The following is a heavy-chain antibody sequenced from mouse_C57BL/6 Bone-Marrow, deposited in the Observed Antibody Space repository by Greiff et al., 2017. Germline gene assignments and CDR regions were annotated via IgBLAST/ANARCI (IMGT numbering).Heavy chain of an antibody. CDR3: TTVLYPYYSDY. Sequence: VQLQQSGAELVRPGASVKLSCTASGFNIKDDYMHWVKQRPEQGLEWIGWIDPENGDTEYASKFQGKATITADTSSNTAYLQLSSLTSEDTAVYYCTTVLYPYYSDYWGQGTTLTVSS. V-gene: IGHV14-4*01. J-gene: IGHJ2*01. D-gene: IGHD2-12*01. CDR2: IDPENGDT. CDR1: GFNIKDDY.